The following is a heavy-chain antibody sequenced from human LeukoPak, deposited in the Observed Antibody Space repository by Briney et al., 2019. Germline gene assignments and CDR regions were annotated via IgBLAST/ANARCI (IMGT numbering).Heavy chain of an antibody. D-gene: IGHD4-17*01. V-gene: IGHV3-30*18. CDR2: ISYDGSNK. Sequence: PGGSLRLSCAASGFTFSSYGMHWVRQAPGKGLEWVAVISYDGSNKYYADSMKGRFTISRDNSKNTLYLQMNSLRAEDTAVYYCAKDRAYGDYPSSFDLWGRGTLVTVSS. CDR1: GFTFSSYG. J-gene: IGHJ2*01. CDR3: AKDRAYGDYPSSFDL.